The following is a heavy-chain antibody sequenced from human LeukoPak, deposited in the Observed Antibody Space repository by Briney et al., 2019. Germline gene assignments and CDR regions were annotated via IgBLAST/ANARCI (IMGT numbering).Heavy chain of an antibody. V-gene: IGHV3-74*01. J-gene: IGHJ6*03. CDR2: INSDGSST. CDR3: ARDFRVTPYYMDV. Sequence: GGSLRLSCAASGFTFSNYWMHWVRQVPGKGLVWVSRINSDGSSTSYADSVKGRFTISRDNAKNSLYLQMNSLRAEDTAVYYCARDFRVTPYYMDVWGKGTTVTVSS. D-gene: IGHD4-23*01. CDR1: GFTFSNYW.